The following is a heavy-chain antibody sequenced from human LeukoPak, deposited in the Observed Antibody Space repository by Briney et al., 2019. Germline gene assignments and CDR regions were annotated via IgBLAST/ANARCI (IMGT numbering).Heavy chain of an antibody. CDR1: GYTFTSYY. CDR2: INPSGGST. J-gene: IGHJ4*02. V-gene: IGHV1-46*01. Sequence: ASVKVSCKASGYTFTSYYMHWVRQAPGQGLEWMGIINPSGGSTSYAQKFQGRVTMTRDTSTSTVYMELSSLRSEDTAVYYCARERVLWFGGTHRYYFDYWGQGTLVTVSS. D-gene: IGHD3-10*01. CDR3: ARERVLWFGGTHRYYFDY.